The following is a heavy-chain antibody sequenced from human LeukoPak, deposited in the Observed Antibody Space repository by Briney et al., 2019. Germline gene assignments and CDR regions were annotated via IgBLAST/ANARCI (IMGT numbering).Heavy chain of an antibody. CDR3: LRGSSDWKGMDI. CDR1: AFTFRTYW. Sequence: GGSLTLSCAAYAFTFRTYWIGWVRHDGGKGREWISRVSNDGSGAIYTDSLKGRLTISRDNAKNTVYLQMHSVRADATAVYYCLRGSSDWKGMDIWGQGTQVTVSS. CDR2: VSNDGSGA. D-gene: IGHD6-19*01. J-gene: IGHJ4*02. V-gene: IGHV3-74*01.